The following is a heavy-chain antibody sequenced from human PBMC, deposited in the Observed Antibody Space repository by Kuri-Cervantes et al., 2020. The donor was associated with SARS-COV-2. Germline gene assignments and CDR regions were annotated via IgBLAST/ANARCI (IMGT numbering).Heavy chain of an antibody. J-gene: IGHJ4*02. CDR2: IIPIFGTA. V-gene: IGHV1-69*06. CDR3: ARGSQYYYDSSGYYYVY. CDR1: GGTFSSYA. D-gene: IGHD3-22*01. Sequence: SVKVSCKASGGTFSSYANSWVRQAPGQGLEWTGGIIPIFGTANYAQKFQGRVTITADKSTSTAYMELSSLRSEDTAVYYCARGSQYYYDSSGYYYVYWGQGTLVTVSS.